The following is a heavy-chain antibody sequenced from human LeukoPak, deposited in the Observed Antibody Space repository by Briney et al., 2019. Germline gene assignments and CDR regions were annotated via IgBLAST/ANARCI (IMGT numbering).Heavy chain of an antibody. V-gene: IGHV3-48*03. CDR2: ISSSGSTI. J-gene: IGHJ6*02. D-gene: IGHD5-12*01. CDR3: ARDRILTVATITYYYYYGMDV. Sequence: GGSLRLSCAASGFTFSSYEMNWVRQAPGKWLEWVSYISSSGSTIYYADSVKGRFTISRDNAKNSLYLQMNSLRAEDTAVYYCARDRILTVATITYYYYYGMDVWGQGTTVTVSS. CDR1: GFTFSSYE.